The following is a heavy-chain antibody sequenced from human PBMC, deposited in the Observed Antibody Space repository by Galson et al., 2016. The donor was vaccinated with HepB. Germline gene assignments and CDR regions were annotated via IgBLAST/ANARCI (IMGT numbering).Heavy chain of an antibody. CDR3: AKRHEYCPPVGCSVDS. Sequence: SLRLSCAASGFTFSHRGMHWVRQAPGKGLEWVAADSMDGRRKFYADSVKGRFTISRGNSNNMLFLQMNSLTADDTAVYYCAKRHEYCPPVGCSVDSWGQGTLVSVSS. D-gene: IGHD2/OR15-2a*01. CDR2: DSMDGRRK. CDR1: GFTFSHRG. J-gene: IGHJ4*02. V-gene: IGHV3-30*18.